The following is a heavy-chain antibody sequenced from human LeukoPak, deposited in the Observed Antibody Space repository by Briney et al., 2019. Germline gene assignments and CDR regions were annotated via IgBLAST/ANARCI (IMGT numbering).Heavy chain of an antibody. CDR2: INPNSGGT. CDR1: GYTFTGYY. J-gene: IGHJ4*02. D-gene: IGHD5-12*01. V-gene: IGHV1-2*02. CDR3: ARGVVATIFSRRYYFDY. Sequence: PRASVKVSCKASGYTFTGYYMHWVRQAPGQGLEWMGWINPNSGGTNYAQKFQGRVTMTRDTSISTAYMELSRLRSDDTAVYYCARGVVATIFSRRYYFDYWGQGTLVTVSS.